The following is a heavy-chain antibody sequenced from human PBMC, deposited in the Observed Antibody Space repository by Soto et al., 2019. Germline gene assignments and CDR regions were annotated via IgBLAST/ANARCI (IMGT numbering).Heavy chain of an antibody. Sequence: ASVKVSCKASGYTFTRYNVHWVRQAPGQGLEWMAIINPSGGTTYYVQKFEGRVTLTTDTSTSTVYMELSSLRSDDTAVYYCARVRGGGSEYFFDYWGQGXLVTVSS. D-gene: IGHD2-15*01. CDR2: INPSGGTT. V-gene: IGHV1-46*01. J-gene: IGHJ4*02. CDR3: ARVRGGGSEYFFDY. CDR1: GYTFTRYN.